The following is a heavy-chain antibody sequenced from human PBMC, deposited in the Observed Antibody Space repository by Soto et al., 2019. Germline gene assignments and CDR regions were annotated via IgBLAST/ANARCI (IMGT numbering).Heavy chain of an antibody. D-gene: IGHD6-19*01. J-gene: IGHJ6*02. CDR2: ILYDGSKK. Sequence: QVQLVESGGGVVQPGRSLRLSCAASGFTFSSYGMHWVRQAPGQGLEWVAVILYDGSKKYYADSVKGRFTISRDNSKNTLYLQMSSLRAEDTAPYYCVKDGSSGWPYFDDMDVWGQGTTVTVSS. CDR3: VKDGSSGWPYFDDMDV. V-gene: IGHV3-30*18. CDR1: GFTFSSYG.